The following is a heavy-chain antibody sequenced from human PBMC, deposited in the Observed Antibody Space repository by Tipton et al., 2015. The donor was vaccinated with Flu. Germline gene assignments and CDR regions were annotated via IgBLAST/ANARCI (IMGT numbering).Heavy chain of an antibody. D-gene: IGHD3-22*01. Sequence: TLSLTCTVSGGSISDNSYYWGWIRQPPGKGLEWIGSIYYNGNTFYNPPLKSRVTLSVDTSKNQFSLKLSSVTAADTAIYYCARDEGGGYFDTVARAVFDYWGRGTQVTVSS. CDR2: IYYNGNT. J-gene: IGHJ4*02. V-gene: IGHV4-39*07. CDR3: ARDEGGGYFDTVARAVFDY. CDR1: GGSISDNSYY.